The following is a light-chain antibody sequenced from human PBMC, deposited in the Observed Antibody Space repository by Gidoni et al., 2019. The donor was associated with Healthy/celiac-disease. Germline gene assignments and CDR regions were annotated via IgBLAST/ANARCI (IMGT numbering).Light chain of an antibody. J-gene: IGKJ1*01. Sequence: SVSSNLAWYQQTPGQAPRLLIYGASTRATGIPARCSGSGSGTEFTLTISSLQSEDFAVYYCQQYNNWPPWTFGQGTKVEIK. CDR1: SVSSN. V-gene: IGKV3-15*01. CDR2: GAS. CDR3: QQYNNWPPWT.